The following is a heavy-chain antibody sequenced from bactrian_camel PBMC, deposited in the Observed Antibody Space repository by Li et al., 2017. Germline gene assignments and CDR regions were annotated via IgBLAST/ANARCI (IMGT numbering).Heavy chain of an antibody. D-gene: IGHD7*01. CDR1: GYTYSSYC. CDR2: IWAARGRNQT. J-gene: IGHJ4*01. CDR3: AADPGRVIPWWHHQGYRH. Sequence: HVQLVESGGGSVQAGGSLRLSCAASGYTYSSYCMGWFRQAPGKEREGVAGIWAARGRNQTNYGDSVKSRFIVSQDNDKRTMYLQMNSLKPEDSGMYYCAADPGRVIPWWHHQGYRHWGQGTQVTVS. V-gene: IGHV3S6*01.